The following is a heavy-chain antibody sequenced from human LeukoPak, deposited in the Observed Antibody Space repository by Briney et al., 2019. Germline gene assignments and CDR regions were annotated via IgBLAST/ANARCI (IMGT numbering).Heavy chain of an antibody. CDR3: AKDGLPVDY. CDR1: GFTFSSYA. CDR2: IYSGGST. V-gene: IGHV3-23*03. Sequence: PGGSLRLSCAASGFTFSSYAMSWVRQAPGKGLEWVSVIYSGGSTYYADSVKGRFTISRDNSKNTLYLQMNSLRAEDTAVYYCAKDGLPVDYWGQGTLVTVSS. J-gene: IGHJ4*02. D-gene: IGHD5-12*01.